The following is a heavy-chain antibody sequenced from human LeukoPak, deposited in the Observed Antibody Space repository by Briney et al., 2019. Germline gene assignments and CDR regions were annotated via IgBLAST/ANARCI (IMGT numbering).Heavy chain of an antibody. Sequence: ASLRVSCKASGYNLMDHALHWVRQAPGQGLEWLGWINPNSGGTNYAQKFRGRVTMTRDTSISTAYMELSRLRYDDTAVYYCARSFTMVRGGDYGGQGTLVTVSS. D-gene: IGHD3-10*01. CDR2: INPNSGGT. CDR3: ARSFTMVRGGDY. V-gene: IGHV1-2*02. CDR1: GYNLMDHA. J-gene: IGHJ4*02.